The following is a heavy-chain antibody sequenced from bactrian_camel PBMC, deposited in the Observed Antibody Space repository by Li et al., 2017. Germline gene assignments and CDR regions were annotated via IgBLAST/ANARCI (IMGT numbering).Heavy chain of an antibody. J-gene: IGHJ4*01. Sequence: DVQLVESGGGSVQAGGSLRLSCTNAGLTSNYYRVAWFRQAPGKGLEWVSRIHSLGDSIYYADSVKGRFTVSRDNAKNSLYLQMNGLKTEDTAVYYCTKDSTDAGWASTYWGQGTQVTVS. CDR2: IHSLGDSI. CDR3: TKDSTDAGWASTY. D-gene: IGHD1*01. V-gene: IGHV3S40*01. CDR1: GLTSNYYR.